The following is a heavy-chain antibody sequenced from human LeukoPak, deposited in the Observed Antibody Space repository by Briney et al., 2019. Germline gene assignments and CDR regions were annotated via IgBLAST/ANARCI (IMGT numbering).Heavy chain of an antibody. D-gene: IGHD1-1*01. J-gene: IGHJ4*02. CDR2: IYYSGST. V-gene: IGHV4-59*12. CDR3: ARENWNSFDY. Sequence: SETLSLTCTVSGGSISSYYWSWIRQPPGKGLEWIGYIYYSGSTNYNPSLKSRVTISVDTSKNQFSLKLRSVTAADTAVYYCARENWNSFDYWGQGTLVTVSS. CDR1: GGSISSYY.